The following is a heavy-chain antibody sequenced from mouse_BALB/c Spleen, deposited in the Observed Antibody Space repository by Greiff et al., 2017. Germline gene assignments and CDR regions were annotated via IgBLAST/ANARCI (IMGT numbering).Heavy chain of an antibody. D-gene: IGHD1-1*01. CDR2: IDTSDSYT. J-gene: IGHJ2*01. Sequence: VQLQQPGAELVMPGASVKMSCKASGYTFTDYWMHWVKQRPGQGLEWIGAIDTSDSYTSYNQKFKGKATLTVDESSSTAYMQLSSLTSEDSAVYYCARSNSSYFDYWGQGTTLTVSS. V-gene: IGHV1-69*01. CDR3: ARSNSSYFDY. CDR1: GYTFTDYW.